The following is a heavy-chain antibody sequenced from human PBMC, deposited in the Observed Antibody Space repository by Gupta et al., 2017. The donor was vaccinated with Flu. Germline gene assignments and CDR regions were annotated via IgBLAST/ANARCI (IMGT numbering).Heavy chain of an antibody. D-gene: IGHD5-18*01. CDR3: AKDRPPLYSYGYYPPSGPFDY. CDR2: ISYDGSNK. Sequence: QVQLVESGGGVVQPGRSLRLSCAASGFTFSSYGMHWVRQAPGKGLEWVAVISYDGSNKYYADSVKGRFTISRDNSKNTLYLQMNSLRAEDTAVYYCAKDRPPLYSYGYYPPSGPFDYWGQGTLVTVSS. J-gene: IGHJ4*02. V-gene: IGHV3-30*18. CDR1: GFTFSSYG.